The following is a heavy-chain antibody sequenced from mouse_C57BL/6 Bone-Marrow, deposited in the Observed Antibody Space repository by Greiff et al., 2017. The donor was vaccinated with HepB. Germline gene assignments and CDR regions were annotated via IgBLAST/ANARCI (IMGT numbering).Heavy chain of an antibody. V-gene: IGHV3-6*01. J-gene: IGHJ3*01. CDR3: ARDYGSSYALAY. CDR2: ISYDGSN. Sequence: VQLQQSGPGLVKPSQSLSLTCSVTGYSITSGYYWNWIRQFPGNKLEWMGYISYDGSNNYNPSLKNRISITRDTSKNQFFLKLNSVTTEDTATYYCARDYGSSYALAYWGQGTLVTVSA. CDR1: GYSITSGYY. D-gene: IGHD1-1*01.